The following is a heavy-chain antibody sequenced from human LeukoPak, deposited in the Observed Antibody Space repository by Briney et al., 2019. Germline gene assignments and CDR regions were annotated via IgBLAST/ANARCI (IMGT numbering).Heavy chain of an antibody. CDR1: GGSISSSSYY. CDR3: ATSIAVAGPSPFDY. J-gene: IGHJ4*02. Sequence: SETLSLTCTVSGGSISSSSYYWGWIRQPPGKGLEWIGSIYYSGSTYYNPSLKSRVTISVDRSKNQFSLKLSSVTAADTAVYYCATSIAVAGPSPFDYWGQGTLVTVSS. V-gene: IGHV4-39*07. D-gene: IGHD6-19*01. CDR2: IYYSGST.